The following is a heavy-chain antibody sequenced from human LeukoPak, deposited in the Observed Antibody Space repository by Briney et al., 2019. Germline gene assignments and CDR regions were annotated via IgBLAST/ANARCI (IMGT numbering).Heavy chain of an antibody. J-gene: IGHJ3*01. Sequence: PGGSLRLSCAASGFTFDDYAMHWVRQAPGKGLEWVSGISWNSGSIGYADSVKGRFTISRDNAKNSLYLQMNSLRAEDTALYYCAKDIIAYYDSSGAVVWGQGTMVTVSS. CDR3: AKDIIAYYDSSGAVV. V-gene: IGHV3-9*01. D-gene: IGHD3-22*01. CDR2: ISWNSGSI. CDR1: GFTFDDYA.